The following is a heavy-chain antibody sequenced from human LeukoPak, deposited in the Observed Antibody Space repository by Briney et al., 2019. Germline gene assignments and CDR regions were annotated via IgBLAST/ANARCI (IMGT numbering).Heavy chain of an antibody. Sequence: SETLSLTCAVYGGSFSGYYWSWIRQPPGKGLEWIGEINHSGSTNYNPSLKSRVTISVDTSKNQFSLKLSSVTAADMAVYYCARLRNYCDISGYYYAGPYDAFDIWGQGTMVTVSS. CDR2: INHSGST. CDR1: GGSFSGYY. CDR3: ARLRNYCDISGYYYAGPYDAFDI. V-gene: IGHV4-34*01. D-gene: IGHD3-22*01. J-gene: IGHJ3*02.